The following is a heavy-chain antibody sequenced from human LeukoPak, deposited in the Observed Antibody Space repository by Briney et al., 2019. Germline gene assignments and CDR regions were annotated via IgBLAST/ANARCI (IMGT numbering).Heavy chain of an antibody. CDR3: AREKIAVTDYDY. CDR2: ISGSSGHI. V-gene: IGHV3-21*01. D-gene: IGHD6-19*01. Sequence: GGSLRLSCAASGFTFSSYTMNWVRQAPGKGLEWVSSISGSSGHIYYADSVKGRFTISRDNAKNSLYLQMNSLRAEDTALYYCAREKIAVTDYDYWGQGTLVTVSS. CDR1: GFTFSSYT. J-gene: IGHJ4*02.